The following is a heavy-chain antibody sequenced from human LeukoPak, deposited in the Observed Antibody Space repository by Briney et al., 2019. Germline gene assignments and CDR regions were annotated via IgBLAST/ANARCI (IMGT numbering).Heavy chain of an antibody. CDR3: ANEEVPNAY. CDR2: ISISADMT. CDR1: GFPFSRHA. Sequence: GGSLRLSCEVSGFPFSRHAMSWVRQAPGRGLEWVSGISISADMTYYADSVQGRFIISRDKSKNTVYLQMDSRRVEDTAVYYCANEEVPNAYWGQGTLVTVSS. J-gene: IGHJ4*02. V-gene: IGHV3-23*01. D-gene: IGHD4/OR15-4a*01.